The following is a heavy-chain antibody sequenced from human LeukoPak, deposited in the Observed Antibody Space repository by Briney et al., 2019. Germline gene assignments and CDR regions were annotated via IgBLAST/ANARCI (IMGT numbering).Heavy chain of an antibody. CDR3: AKDQGASSYSFDY. CDR1: GFTFSTYA. V-gene: IGHV3-23*01. CDR2: FSGSVDTT. J-gene: IGHJ4*02. D-gene: IGHD1-26*01. Sequence: GGTLRLSCAASGFTFSTYAMNWVRQAPGKGLEWVSTFSGSVDTTYYADSVKGGFTISRENSKNTLYLQMDTLTAEDTALYYCAKDQGASSYSFDYWGRGTLVTVSS.